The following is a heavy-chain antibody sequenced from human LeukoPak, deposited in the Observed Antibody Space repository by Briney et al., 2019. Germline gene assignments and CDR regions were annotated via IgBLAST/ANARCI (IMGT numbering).Heavy chain of an antibody. J-gene: IGHJ5*02. D-gene: IGHD3-9*01. Sequence: SVKVSCKASGGTFTTYAINRVRQAPGQVLAWMGGIIPIFGTATYAQKFQGRLTITTDESTNTAYMELSSLTSEDTAVYYCARQTGRRQWFDPWGQGTLVTVSS. CDR3: ARQTGRRQWFDP. CDR2: IIPIFGTA. V-gene: IGHV1-69*05. CDR1: GGTFTTYA.